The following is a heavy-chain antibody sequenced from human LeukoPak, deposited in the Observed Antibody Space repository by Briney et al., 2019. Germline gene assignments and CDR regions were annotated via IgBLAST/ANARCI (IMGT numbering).Heavy chain of an antibody. V-gene: IGHV4-61*01. CDR1: GGSIKSPTSY. CDR3: ARNTSSSPWFDP. D-gene: IGHD6-6*01. Sequence: SETLSLTCTVSGGSIKSPTSYWSWIRQAPGKGLGWIGNVYYIGTTTYNSSLQSRVTISVDTSKNQFSLEMASVTPEDTALYYCARNTSSSPWFDPWGQGTLVIVSS. CDR2: VYYIGTT. J-gene: IGHJ5*02.